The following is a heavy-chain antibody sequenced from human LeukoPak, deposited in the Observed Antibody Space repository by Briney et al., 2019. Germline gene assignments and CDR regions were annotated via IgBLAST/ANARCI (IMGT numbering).Heavy chain of an antibody. CDR3: ARGVRDYDILNY. Sequence: SETLSLTCAVYGGSFSGYYWSWIRQPPGKGLEWIGEINHSGSTNYNPSLKSRVTLSVDTSKNQFSLKLSPVTAADTAVYYCARGVRDYDILNYWGQGTLVTVSS. CDR1: GGSFSGYY. CDR2: INHSGST. J-gene: IGHJ4*02. D-gene: IGHD3-9*01. V-gene: IGHV4-34*01.